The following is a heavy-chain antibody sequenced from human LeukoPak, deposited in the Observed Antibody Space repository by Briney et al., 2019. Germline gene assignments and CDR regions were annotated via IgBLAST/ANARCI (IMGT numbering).Heavy chain of an antibody. Sequence: PSETLSLTCTVSGGSISSSSNYWAWIRQPPGKGLEWIGSIYYSGSTYHNPSLKSRVTISVDTSKNQFSLKLSPVTAADTAVYYCARHGWWELLRLDYWGQGTLVTVSS. D-gene: IGHD1-26*01. V-gene: IGHV4-39*01. J-gene: IGHJ4*02. CDR3: ARHGWWELLRLDY. CDR2: IYYSGST. CDR1: GGSISSSSNY.